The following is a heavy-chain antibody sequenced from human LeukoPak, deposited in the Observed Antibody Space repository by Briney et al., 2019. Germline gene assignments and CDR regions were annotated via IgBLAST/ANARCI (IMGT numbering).Heavy chain of an antibody. CDR1: GFTFSSYA. V-gene: IGHV3-23*01. CDR3: ARDLGLGGSGSYDY. Sequence: PGGSLRLSCAASGFTFSSYAMSWVRQAPGKGLEWVSAISGSGGSTHYADSVKGRFTISRDNSKNTLYLQMNSLRAEDTAVYYCARDLGLGGSGSYDYWGQGTLVTVSS. J-gene: IGHJ4*02. D-gene: IGHD3-10*01. CDR2: ISGSGGST.